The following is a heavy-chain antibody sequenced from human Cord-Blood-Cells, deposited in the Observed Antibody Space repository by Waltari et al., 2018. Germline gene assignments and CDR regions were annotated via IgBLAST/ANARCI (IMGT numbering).Heavy chain of an antibody. CDR1: GGSVSSGSYY. CDR2: SYYSGST. D-gene: IGHD1-7*01. Sequence: QVQLQESGPGLVKPSETLSLTCTVSGGSVSSGSYYWSWSRQPPGKGLEWIGYSYYSGSTNYHPSLKSRVTISVETSKNQFSLKLSSVTAADTAVYYCARGGTSYWYFDLWGRGTLVTVSS. CDR3: ARGGTSYWYFDL. V-gene: IGHV4-61*01. J-gene: IGHJ2*01.